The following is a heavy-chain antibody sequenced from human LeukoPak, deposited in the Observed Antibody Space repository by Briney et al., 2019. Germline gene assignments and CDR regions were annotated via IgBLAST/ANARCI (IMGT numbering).Heavy chain of an antibody. Sequence: PGPSLRLSQVAAGFTVSTSGTSWVRQDPGKGLEWVSYLSSSSSAFNYADSVRGRFTVSRDNAKNSLFLQMNSLRAEDTAVYFCARDPSLGRDWYSYMDIWGKGTTVTVSS. D-gene: IGHD5-24*01. CDR2: LSSSSSAF. J-gene: IGHJ6*03. CDR3: ARDPSLGRDWYSYMDI. V-gene: IGHV3-48*04. CDR1: GFTVSTSG.